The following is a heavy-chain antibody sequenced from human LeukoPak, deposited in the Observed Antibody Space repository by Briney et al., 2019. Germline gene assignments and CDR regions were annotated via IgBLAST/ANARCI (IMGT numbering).Heavy chain of an antibody. D-gene: IGHD6-6*01. CDR1: GGTFSSYA. V-gene: IGHV1-69*05. CDR2: IIPIFGTA. J-gene: IGHJ4*02. Sequence: SVKVSCKASGGTFSSYAISRVRQAPGQGLEWMGRIIPIFGTANYAQKFQGRVTITTDESTSTAYMELSSLRSEDTAVYYCARDDYSSSSYFDYWGQGTLVTVSS. CDR3: ARDDYSSSSYFDY.